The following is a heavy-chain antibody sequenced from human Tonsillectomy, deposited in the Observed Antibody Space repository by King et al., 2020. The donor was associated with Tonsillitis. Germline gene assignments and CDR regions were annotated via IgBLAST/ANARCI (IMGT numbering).Heavy chain of an antibody. CDR2: IYYTGST. D-gene: IGHD3-10*01. V-gene: IGHV4-59*01. CDR1: GGSISRYY. J-gene: IGHJ4*02. CDR3: ARGGGGYGEGSLSDY. Sequence: HVQLQESGPGLVKPSETLSLTCTVSGGSISRYYWSWIRQPPGKALEWIGYIYYTGSTNYNPSLKGRVTMSVDTSKNQFSLRLSSVTAADTAVYYCARGGGGYGEGSLSDYWGQGTLVTVSS.